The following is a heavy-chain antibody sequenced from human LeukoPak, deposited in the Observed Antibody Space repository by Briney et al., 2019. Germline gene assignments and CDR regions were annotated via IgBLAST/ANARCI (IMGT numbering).Heavy chain of an antibody. D-gene: IGHD6-6*01. CDR3: ARDLNPSSQQLEDY. Sequence: PGGSLRLSCAASGFTFSSYAMHWVRQAPGKGLEWVAVISYDGSNKYYADSVKGRFTISRDNSKNTLYLQMNSLRAEDTAVYYCARDLNPSSQQLEDYWGQGTLVTVSS. J-gene: IGHJ4*02. CDR1: GFTFSSYA. CDR2: ISYDGSNK. V-gene: IGHV3-30-3*01.